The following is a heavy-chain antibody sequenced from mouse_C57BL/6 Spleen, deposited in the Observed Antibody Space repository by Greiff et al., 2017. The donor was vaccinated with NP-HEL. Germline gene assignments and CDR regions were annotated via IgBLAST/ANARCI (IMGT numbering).Heavy chain of an antibody. CDR2: IHPNSGST. Sequence: VQLQQPGAELVKPGASVKLSCKASGYTFTSYWMHWVKQRPGQGLEWIGMIHPNSGSTNYNEKFKSKATLTADKSSSTAYMQLSSLTSEDSAVYYCARIPSTVVAQYYAMDYWGQGTSVTVSS. CDR1: GYTFTSYW. J-gene: IGHJ4*01. D-gene: IGHD1-1*01. V-gene: IGHV1-64*01. CDR3: ARIPSTVVAQYYAMDY.